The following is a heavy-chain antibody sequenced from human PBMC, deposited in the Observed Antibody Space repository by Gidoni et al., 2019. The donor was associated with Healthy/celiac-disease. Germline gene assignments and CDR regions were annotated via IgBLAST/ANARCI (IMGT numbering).Heavy chain of an antibody. V-gene: IGHV3-23*01. J-gene: IGHJ3*02. Sequence: EVQLLESGGGLVQPGGSLRLSCAASGFTFSSEAMSWVRQAPGKGLGWVSAICGSCGSTYYADSVKGRFTISRDHSKNTLYLQMNSLRAEYTAVYYCAKDRDNDFWTGYYRDAFDIWGQGTMVTVSS. D-gene: IGHD3-3*01. CDR3: AKDRDNDFWTGYYRDAFDI. CDR2: ICGSCGST. CDR1: GFTFSSEA.